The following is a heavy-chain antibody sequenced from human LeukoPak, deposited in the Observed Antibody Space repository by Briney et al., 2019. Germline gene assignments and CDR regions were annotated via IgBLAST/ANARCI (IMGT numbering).Heavy chain of an antibody. CDR2: IGAYNGNT. CDR3: ARDLPRFGDSSNWFDP. CDR1: GYTFTGYY. J-gene: IGHJ5*02. V-gene: IGHV1-18*04. Sequence: ASVKVSCKASGYTFTGYYMHWVRQAPGQGLEWMGWIGAYNGNTNYAQKLQGRVTMTTDTSTSTAYMELRSLRSDGTAVYYCARDLPRFGDSSNWFDPWGQRTLVTVSS. D-gene: IGHD3-10*01.